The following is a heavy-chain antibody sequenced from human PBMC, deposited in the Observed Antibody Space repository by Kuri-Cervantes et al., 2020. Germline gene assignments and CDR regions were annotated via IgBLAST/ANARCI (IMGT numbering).Heavy chain of an antibody. CDR3: ARARGVIMDY. V-gene: IGHV3-30-3*01. J-gene: IGHJ4*02. Sequence: GGSLRLSCAASGFTFSSYAMHWVRQAPGKGLEWVAVISYDGSNKYYADSVKGRFTISRDNSKYTLYLQMNSLRAEDTAVYYCARARGVIMDYWGQGTLVTVSS. D-gene: IGHD3-10*01. CDR1: GFTFSSYA. CDR2: ISYDGSNK.